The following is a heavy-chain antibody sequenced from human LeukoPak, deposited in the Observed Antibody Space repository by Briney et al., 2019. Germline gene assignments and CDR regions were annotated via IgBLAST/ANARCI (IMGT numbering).Heavy chain of an antibody. D-gene: IGHD2-21*02. CDR3: ARLRFRLDDY. J-gene: IGHJ4*02. V-gene: IGHV3-7*01. CDR1: GFTFSSFW. Sequence: GGSLRLSCAASGFTFSSFWMSWVRQAPGKGLEWVANIKQDGSEKNYVDSVKDRFTISRDNAKNSLYLQMNSLRAEDTAVYYCARLRFRLDDYWGQGTLVTVSS. CDR2: IKQDGSEK.